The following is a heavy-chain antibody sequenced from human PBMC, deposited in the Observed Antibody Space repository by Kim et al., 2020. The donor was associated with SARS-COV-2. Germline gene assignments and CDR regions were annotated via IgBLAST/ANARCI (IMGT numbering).Heavy chain of an antibody. D-gene: IGHD6-13*01. CDR3: AIGHSSSWDGWFDP. V-gene: IGHV1-69*01. Sequence: AQKFQGRVTITADESTSTAYMELSSLRSEDTAVYYCAIGHSSSWDGWFDPWGQGTLVTVSS. J-gene: IGHJ5*02.